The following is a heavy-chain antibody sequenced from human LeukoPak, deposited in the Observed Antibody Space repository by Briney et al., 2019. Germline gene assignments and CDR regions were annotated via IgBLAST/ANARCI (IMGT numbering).Heavy chain of an antibody. CDR2: IYYGVST. Sequence: SETLSLTCTVSDGSISSYYWSWIRQPPGKGLEWIGYIYYGVSTNYNPSLKSRVTISLDTSKKQISLKVRSVTAADTAIYYCARLLADNWFDPWGQGTLVTVSS. J-gene: IGHJ5*02. CDR1: DGSISSYY. D-gene: IGHD6-13*01. V-gene: IGHV4-59*08. CDR3: ARLLADNWFDP.